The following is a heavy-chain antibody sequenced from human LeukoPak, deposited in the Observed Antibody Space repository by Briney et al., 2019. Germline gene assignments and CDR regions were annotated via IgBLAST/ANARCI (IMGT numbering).Heavy chain of an antibody. CDR1: GGSISSYY. D-gene: IGHD3-10*01. CDR3: ARLGYGSGSYYTYYYYYMDV. Sequence: SETLSLTCTVSGGSISSYYWSWIRQPPGKGLEWIGYIYYSGSTNYNPSLKSRVTISVDTSKNQFSLKLSSVTAADTAVYYCARLGYGSGSYYTYYYYYMDVWGKGTTVTISS. J-gene: IGHJ6*03. CDR2: IYYSGST. V-gene: IGHV4-59*12.